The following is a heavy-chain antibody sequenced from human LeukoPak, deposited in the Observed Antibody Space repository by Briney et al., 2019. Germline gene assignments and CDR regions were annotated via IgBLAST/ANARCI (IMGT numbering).Heavy chain of an antibody. CDR2: INPSGGST. CDR1: GYTFTSYY. J-gene: IGHJ4*02. Sequence: EASVKVSCKASGYTFTSYYMHWVRQAPGQGLEWMGIINPSGGSTSYAQKFQGRVTMTWDTSTSTVYMELSSLRSEDTAVYYCATEPAGGYSSGWYGGGWGQGTLVTVSS. CDR3: ATEPAGGYSSGWYGGG. V-gene: IGHV1-46*01. D-gene: IGHD6-19*01.